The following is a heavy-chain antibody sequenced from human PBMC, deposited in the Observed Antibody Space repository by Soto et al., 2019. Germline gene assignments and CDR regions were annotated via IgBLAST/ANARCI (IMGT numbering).Heavy chain of an antibody. V-gene: IGHV1-8*01. CDR2: MNPNSGAT. CDR1: GYTFTSYD. CDR3: ATNTGPRENWFAP. Sequence: QVHLVQSGAEVKKPGASVTVSCKASGYTFTSYDINWVRQASGQGLEWMGWMNPNSGATGYAQKFQGRVTMTRNTSISTAYMDLSSLRSDDTAVYYCATNTGPRENWFAPWGQGTLDTVSS. D-gene: IGHD3-10*01. J-gene: IGHJ5*02.